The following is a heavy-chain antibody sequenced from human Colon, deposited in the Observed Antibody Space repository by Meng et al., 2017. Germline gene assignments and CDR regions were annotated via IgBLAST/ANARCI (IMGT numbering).Heavy chain of an antibody. V-gene: IGHV4-4*02. J-gene: IGHJ4*02. CDR3: ARKKWVGASGGFDY. Sequence: RLVASGAGLVKPSWTLSLTCAVSGGAISSRNWVSWGRQPPGKGLEWIGEIYHSGSTNYNPSLKSRVTISVDKSKNQFSLKLSSVTAADTAVYYCARKKWVGASGGFDYWGQGTLVTVSS. D-gene: IGHD1-26*01. CDR1: GGAISSRNW. CDR2: IYHSGST.